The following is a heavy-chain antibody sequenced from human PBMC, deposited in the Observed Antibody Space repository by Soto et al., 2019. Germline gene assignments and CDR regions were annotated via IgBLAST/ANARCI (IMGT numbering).Heavy chain of an antibody. CDR3: ARHLSSSKIVVVPAAIDY. J-gene: IGHJ4*02. D-gene: IGHD2-2*01. V-gene: IGHV4-39*01. Sequence: SETLSLTCTVSGGSISSSSYYWGWIRQPPGKGLEWIGSIYYSGSTYYNPSLKSRVTISVDTSKNQFSLKLSSVTAADTAVYYCARHLSSSKIVVVPAAIDYWGQGTLVTVSS. CDR2: IYYSGST. CDR1: GGSISSSSYY.